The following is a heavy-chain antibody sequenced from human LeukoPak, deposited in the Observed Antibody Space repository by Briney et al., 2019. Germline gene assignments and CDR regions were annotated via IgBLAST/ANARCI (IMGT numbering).Heavy chain of an antibody. CDR3: AKDPIYDSWSGYNNYFDP. V-gene: IGHV3-23*01. CDR1: GFTFGNFV. D-gene: IGHD3-3*01. Sequence: GGSLRLSCAASGFTFGNFVMSWVRQAPGKGLEWVSVISGSGGTSYYADSVKGRFTISRDNSKRTLHLQMNSLRAEDTAIYYCAKDPIYDSWSGYNNYFDPWGQGTLVTVSS. CDR2: ISGSGGTS. J-gene: IGHJ5*02.